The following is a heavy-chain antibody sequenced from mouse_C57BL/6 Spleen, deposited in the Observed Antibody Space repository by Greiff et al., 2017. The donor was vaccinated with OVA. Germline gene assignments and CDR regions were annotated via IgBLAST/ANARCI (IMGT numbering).Heavy chain of an antibody. V-gene: IGHV1-19*01. D-gene: IGHD2-3*01. CDR3: ANDGYYVLGWYFDV. CDR1: GYTFTDYY. CDR2: INPYNGGT. Sequence: EVQLQQSGPVLVKPGASVKMSCKASGYTFTDYYMNWVKQSHGKSLEWIGVINPYNGGTSYNQKFKGKATLTVDKSSSTAYMELNSLTSEDSAVYYCANDGYYVLGWYFDVWGTGTTVTVSS. J-gene: IGHJ1*03.